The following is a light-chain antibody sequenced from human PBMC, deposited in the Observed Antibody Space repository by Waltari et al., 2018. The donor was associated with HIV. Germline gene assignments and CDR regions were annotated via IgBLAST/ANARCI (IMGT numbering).Light chain of an antibody. Sequence: YALTQPPSVSVSPGQPATLICSGHELPDHYAHRDQQRPGQAPVLVIYKDKERASGIPERFSGSSSGTTATLTISGVLEEDEADYYCQSADSSETLGVFGGGTKLTVL. CDR1: ELPDHY. V-gene: IGLV3-25*03. CDR2: KDK. CDR3: QSADSSETLGV. J-gene: IGLJ3*02.